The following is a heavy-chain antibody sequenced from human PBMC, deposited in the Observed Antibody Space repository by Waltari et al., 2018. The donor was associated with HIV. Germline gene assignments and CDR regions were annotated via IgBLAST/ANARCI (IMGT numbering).Heavy chain of an antibody. Sequence: EVQLVESGGGLVQPGGSVRVSCAASGLTFSTYWMPRVRQAPGKGLVWCSRINSDGSSTSYADSVKGRFTISRDNAKNTLYLQMNRLRAEDTAVYYCASGYSSSWRSDYYYYGMDVWGQGTTVTVSS. CDR2: INSDGSST. J-gene: IGHJ6*02. D-gene: IGHD6-13*01. CDR1: GLTFSTYW. V-gene: IGHV3-74*01. CDR3: ASGYSSSWRSDYYYYGMDV.